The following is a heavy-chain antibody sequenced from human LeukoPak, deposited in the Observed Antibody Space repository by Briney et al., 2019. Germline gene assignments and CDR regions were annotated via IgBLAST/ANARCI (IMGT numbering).Heavy chain of an antibody. CDR1: GGSFSGYY. J-gene: IGHJ6*03. V-gene: IGHV4-34*01. CDR2: VNHTAHT. Sequence: SETLSLTCAVYGGSFSGYYWTWICQSPGKGLEWIGEVNHTAHTNYNPSLKSRVTMSVDTSKNQFSLKLSSVTAADTAVYYCARGDYRSGSHGYYYYYMDVWGKGTTVTVSS. D-gene: IGHD3-10*01. CDR3: ARGDYRSGSHGYYYYYMDV.